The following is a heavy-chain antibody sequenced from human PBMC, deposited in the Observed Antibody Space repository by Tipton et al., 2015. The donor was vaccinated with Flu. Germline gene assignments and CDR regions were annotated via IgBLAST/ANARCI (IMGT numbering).Heavy chain of an antibody. D-gene: IGHD3-3*01. Sequence: PRLSCAASGFTFSSYWMSWVRQAPGKGLEWVANIKQDGSEKYYVDSVKGRFTISRDNAKNSLYLQMNSLRAEDTAVYYCARRLLFGVVRPQNWFDPWGQGTLVTVSS. CDR3: ARRLLFGVVRPQNWFDP. J-gene: IGHJ5*02. CDR2: IKQDGSEK. V-gene: IGHV3-7*03. CDR1: GFTFSSYW.